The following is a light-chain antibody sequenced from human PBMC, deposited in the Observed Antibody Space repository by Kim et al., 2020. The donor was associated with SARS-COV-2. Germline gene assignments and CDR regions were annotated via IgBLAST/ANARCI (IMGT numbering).Light chain of an antibody. J-gene: IGLJ7*01. V-gene: IGLV3-25*03. CDR2: KDT. Sequence: SYELTQPPSVSVPPGQTARITCSGDPLTKEYAYWYQQKPGQAPVLVIFKDTERPSGIPERISGSSSGTTVTLTISVVQAEDEADYYCQSADSSGAYPGVLFGGGTQLTVL. CDR1: PLTKEY. CDR3: QSADSSGAYPGVL.